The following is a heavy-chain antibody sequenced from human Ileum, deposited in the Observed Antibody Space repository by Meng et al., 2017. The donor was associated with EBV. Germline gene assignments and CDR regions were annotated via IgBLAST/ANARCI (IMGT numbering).Heavy chain of an antibody. D-gene: IGHD1-7*01. V-gene: IGHV4-4*02. CDR1: GDSISSDIW. CDR3: GRDQGRELINH. Sequence: VQLPESGPGRVKPSGTLSLTCTVSGDSISSDIWWSWVRQPPGKGLEWIGEVYHRGDTNYNPSLKSRVDISVDKSKNQFYLSLFSVTAADTAVYYCGRDQGRELINHWGQGTLVTVSS. CDR2: VYHRGDT. J-gene: IGHJ4*02.